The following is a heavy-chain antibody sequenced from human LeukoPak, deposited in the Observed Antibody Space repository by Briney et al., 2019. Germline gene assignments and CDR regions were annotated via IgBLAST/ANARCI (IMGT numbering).Heavy chain of an antibody. Sequence: PSETLSLTCTVSGGSIGSYFWYWFRQPSRKGLEWLGNMYYSGSTNYNPSLKSRVTISVDSSKNQFSLKLSSVTAADTAVYYCAGGDSSSWIDCWGQGTLVTVSS. V-gene: IGHV4-59*01. D-gene: IGHD6-13*01. CDR1: GGSIGSYF. CDR2: MYYSGST. J-gene: IGHJ4*02. CDR3: AGGDSSSWIDC.